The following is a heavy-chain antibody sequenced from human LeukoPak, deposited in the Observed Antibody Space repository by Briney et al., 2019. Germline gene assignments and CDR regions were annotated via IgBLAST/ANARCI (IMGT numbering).Heavy chain of an antibody. V-gene: IGHV3-23*01. D-gene: IGHD6-13*01. CDR1: GFTFSNYA. CDR3: AKVRRYSSSWYDDAFDI. J-gene: IGHJ3*02. CDR2: ISGSGGST. Sequence: PGGSLRLSCAASGFTFSNYAMSWVRQAPGKGLEWVSAISGSGGSTYYADSVKGRFTISRDNSKNTLYLQMNSLRAEDTAVYYCAKVRRYSSSWYDDAFDIWGQGTMVTVSS.